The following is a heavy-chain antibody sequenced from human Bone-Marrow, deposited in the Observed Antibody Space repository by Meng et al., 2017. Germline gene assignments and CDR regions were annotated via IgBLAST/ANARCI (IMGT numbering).Heavy chain of an antibody. V-gene: IGHV3-15*01. Sequence: EVQLVESGGGLVKPGGSLRLSCAGSGFTFSNAWMNWVRQAPGKGLEWVGRIKSKSDGGTIEYAAPVKGRIAISRDDSKNTVYLQVNTLNTEDTGVYYCSTGWDFDYWGQGTLVTVS. CDR2: IKSKSDGGTI. J-gene: IGHJ4*02. D-gene: IGHD1-26*01. CDR1: GFTFSNAW. CDR3: STGWDFDY.